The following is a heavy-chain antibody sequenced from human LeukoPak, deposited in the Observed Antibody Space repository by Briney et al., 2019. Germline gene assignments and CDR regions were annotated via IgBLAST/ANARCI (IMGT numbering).Heavy chain of an antibody. V-gene: IGHV4-39*07. CDR3: ARGGGLRFLEWLPWFDP. CDR2: IYYSGST. Sequence: SETLSPTCTVSGGSISSSSYYWGWIRQPPGKGLEWIGSIYYSGSTYYNPSLKSRVTISVDTSKNQFSLKLSSVTAADTAVYYCARGGGLRFLEWLPWFDPWGQGTLVTVSS. CDR1: GGSISSSSYY. J-gene: IGHJ5*02. D-gene: IGHD3-3*01.